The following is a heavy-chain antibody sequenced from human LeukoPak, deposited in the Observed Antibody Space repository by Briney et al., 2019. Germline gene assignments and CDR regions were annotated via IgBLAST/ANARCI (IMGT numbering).Heavy chain of an antibody. Sequence: GGSLRLSCAGSGFSISNYGMNWVRQAPGKGLEWLSYIRSDSSTKYYADSVEGRFTISRDNAKNSLYLQMNSLRDEDTAVYYCAGGVRSGYPFDPWGQGTLVTVSS. V-gene: IGHV3-48*02. J-gene: IGHJ5*02. CDR3: AGGVRSGYPFDP. D-gene: IGHD3-22*01. CDR2: IRSDSSTK. CDR1: GFSISNYG.